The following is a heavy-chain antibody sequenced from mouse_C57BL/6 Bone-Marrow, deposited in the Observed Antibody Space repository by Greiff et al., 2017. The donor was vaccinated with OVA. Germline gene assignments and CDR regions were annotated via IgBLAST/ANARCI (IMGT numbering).Heavy chain of an antibody. J-gene: IGHJ3*01. Sequence: VQLVESGAELVRPGTSVKVSCKASGYAFTNYLIEWVKQRPGQGLEWIGVINPGSGGTNYNEKFKGKATLTADKSSSTAYMQLSSLTSEDSAVYFCARGIYYTWFAYWGQGTLVTVSA. CDR1: GYAFTNYL. V-gene: IGHV1-54*01. CDR2: INPGSGGT. CDR3: ARGIYYTWFAY. D-gene: IGHD2-1*01.